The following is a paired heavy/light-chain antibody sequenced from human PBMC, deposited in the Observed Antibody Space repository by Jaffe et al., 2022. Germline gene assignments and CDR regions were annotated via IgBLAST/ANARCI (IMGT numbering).Heavy chain of an antibody. V-gene: IGHV4-61*02. Sequence: QVQLQESGPGLVKPSQTLSLTCTVSGGSISSGNYFWTWIRQPAGKGLEWIGRISASGSTNYNPSLKSRLTISVDTSKNQFSLKVTSVTAADTAVYYCAREMASTGRRRAYYLDVWGKGTTVTVSS. CDR3: AREMASTGRRRAYYLDV. D-gene: IGHD1-1*01. CDR2: ISASGST. CDR1: GGSISSGNYF. J-gene: IGHJ6*03.
Light chain of an antibody. V-gene: IGLV5-37*01. CDR3: MVWPTNAWV. CDR2: YFSDSDK. Sequence: QPVLTQPPSSSASPGESARLTCTLPSDINVDNYNIYWYQQKPGSPPRYLLYYFSDSDKGLGSGVPSRFSGSKDASANAGILLISGLQSEDEADYYCMVWPTNAWVFGGGTKLTVL. J-gene: IGLJ3*02. CDR1: SDINVDNYN.